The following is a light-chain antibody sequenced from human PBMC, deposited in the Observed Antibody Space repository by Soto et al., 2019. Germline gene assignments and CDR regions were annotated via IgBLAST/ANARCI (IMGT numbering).Light chain of an antibody. V-gene: IGKV3D-15*01. Sequence: EIVITQSPATLSLSPGQRAPLSCRASQSVSSKLAWYQQRPGQAPRLLIYDASYRATDIPPRFSGSGSGTDFTLTISSLEPEDFAVYYCQQYGSSRITFGQGTRLEI. CDR3: QQYGSSRIT. J-gene: IGKJ5*01. CDR1: QSVSSK. CDR2: DAS.